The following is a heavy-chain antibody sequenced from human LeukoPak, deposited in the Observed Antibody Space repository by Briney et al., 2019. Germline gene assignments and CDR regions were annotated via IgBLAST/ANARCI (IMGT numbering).Heavy chain of an antibody. J-gene: IGHJ6*03. CDR1: GGSISSSSYY. CDR3: ARSTPGHWYYYYYYMDV. D-gene: IGHD3-3*02. CDR2: IYYSGST. Sequence: PSETLSLTCTVSGGSISSSSYYWGWIRQPPGKGLEWIGSIYYSGSTYYNPSLKSRVTISVDTSKNQFSLKLSSVTAADTAVYYCARSTPGHWYYYYYYMDVWGKGTTVTISS. V-gene: IGHV4-39*01.